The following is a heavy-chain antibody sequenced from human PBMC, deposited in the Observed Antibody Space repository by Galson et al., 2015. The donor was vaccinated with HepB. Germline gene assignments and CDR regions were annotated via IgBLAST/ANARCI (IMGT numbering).Heavy chain of an antibody. Sequence: CAISGDSVASNGAVWNWIRQSPSRGLEWLGRTYFRSKWHNDYGISVKSRISINADTSQNQFSLHLSSMTPEDTAVYYCAYGSDVWGQGTTVIVSS. V-gene: IGHV6-1*01. CDR1: GDSVASNGAV. J-gene: IGHJ6*02. CDR3: AYGSDV. CDR2: TYFRSKWHN.